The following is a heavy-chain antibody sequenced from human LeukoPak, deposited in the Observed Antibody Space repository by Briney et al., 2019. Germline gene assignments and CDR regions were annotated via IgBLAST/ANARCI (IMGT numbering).Heavy chain of an antibody. Sequence: PSETLSLTCSVSGGSISSSTYYWGWIRQPPGMGLEWVATLSGSGAGTYYSDSVQGRFTISRDNSKRTLFLQMNSLRAEDTVFYYCAKAELGVDTFFDYWGQGTLVTVSS. CDR3: AKAELGVDTFFDY. CDR1: GGSISSSTYY. D-gene: IGHD3-3*01. J-gene: IGHJ4*02. CDR2: LSGSGAGT. V-gene: IGHV3-23*01.